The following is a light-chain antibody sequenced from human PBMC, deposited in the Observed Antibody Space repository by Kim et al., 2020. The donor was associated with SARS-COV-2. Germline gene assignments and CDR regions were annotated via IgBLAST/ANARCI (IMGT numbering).Light chain of an antibody. V-gene: IGKV1-16*02. CDR3: QQYNGYPYT. J-gene: IGKJ2*01. CDR2: GAS. Sequence: SASVGDRVTITCRASQGINNYLAWFQQKPGKAPKSLIYGASTLHRGVPSKFRGSGFGTDFTLTNSALQPEDFAIYYCQQYNGYPYTFRQGTKLEI. CDR1: QGINNY.